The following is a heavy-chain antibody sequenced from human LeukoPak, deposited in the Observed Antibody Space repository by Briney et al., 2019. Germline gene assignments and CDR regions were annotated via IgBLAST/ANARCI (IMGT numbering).Heavy chain of an antibody. Sequence: PGRSLRLSCAASGFTFSSYAMHWVRQAPGKGLEWVAVISYDGSNKYYADSVKGRFTISRDNSKNTLYLQMNSLRAEDTAVYYCARSLRTDFDYWGQGTLDTVSS. CDR3: ARSLRTDFDY. CDR2: ISYDGSNK. CDR1: GFTFSSYA. V-gene: IGHV3-30-3*01. J-gene: IGHJ4*02.